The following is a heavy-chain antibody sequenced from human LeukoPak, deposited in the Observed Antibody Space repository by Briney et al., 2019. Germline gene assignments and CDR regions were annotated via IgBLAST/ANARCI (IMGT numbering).Heavy chain of an antibody. V-gene: IGHV1-24*01. Sequence: EASVKVSCKVSGYTLTELSMHWVRQAPGKGLEWMGGFDPEDGETIYAQKLQGRVTMTTDTSTSTAYMELRSLRSDDTAVYYCARELRYFDWLSPYRSLYGMDVWGQGTTVTVSS. J-gene: IGHJ6*02. CDR2: FDPEDGET. CDR1: GYTLTELS. CDR3: ARELRYFDWLSPYRSLYGMDV. D-gene: IGHD3-9*01.